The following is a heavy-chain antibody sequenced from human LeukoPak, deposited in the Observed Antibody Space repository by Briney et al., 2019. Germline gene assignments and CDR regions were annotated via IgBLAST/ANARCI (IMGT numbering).Heavy chain of an antibody. D-gene: IGHD4-17*01. CDR1: GYTLTELS. J-gene: IGHJ5*02. CDR3: ATGPYGPRGSVWFDP. CDR2: FDPEDGET. Sequence: ASVKVSCKVSGYTLTELSMQWVRQAPGKGLEWMGGFDPEDGETIYAQKFQGRVTMTEDTSTDTAYMELSSLRSEDTAVYYCATGPYGPRGSVWFDPWGQGTLVTVSS. V-gene: IGHV1-24*01.